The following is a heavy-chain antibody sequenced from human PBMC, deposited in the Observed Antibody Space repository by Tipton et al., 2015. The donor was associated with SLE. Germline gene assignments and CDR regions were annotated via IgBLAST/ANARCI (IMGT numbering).Heavy chain of an antibody. D-gene: IGHD1-7*01. CDR1: GGSFSGYY. CDR3: ARVGGSTDAGTRY. Sequence: TLSLTCAVYGGSFSGYYWSWIRQTLGKGLEWIGEINHSGSTTYNPSRKSRVTISVATSKNQFSLKLSSVTAADTAVYYCARVGGSTDAGTRYWGQGSLVTVSS. CDR2: INHSGST. V-gene: IGHV4-34*01. J-gene: IGHJ4*02.